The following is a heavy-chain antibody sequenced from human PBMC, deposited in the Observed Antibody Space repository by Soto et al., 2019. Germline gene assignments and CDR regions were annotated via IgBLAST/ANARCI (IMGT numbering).Heavy chain of an antibody. V-gene: IGHV4-4*02. CDR1: GGSISSSNC. J-gene: IGHJ4*02. D-gene: IGHD3-22*01. CDR3: ASRPRDYYDTSAYIY. Sequence: QVQLQESGPGPVKPSGTLSLTCAVSGGSISSSNCWSWVRQPPGKGLEWIGEIYHSGSTNYNPSLKRRVNISVDKSTSQFSLMLTSVTAADTAVDDCASRPRDYYDTSAYIYWGQGTLVTVSA. CDR2: IYHSGST.